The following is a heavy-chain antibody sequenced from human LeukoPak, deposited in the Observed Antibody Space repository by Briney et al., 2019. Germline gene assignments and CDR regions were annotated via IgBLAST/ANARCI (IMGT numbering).Heavy chain of an antibody. CDR3: ANTDGGNDFRYFDL. V-gene: IGHV3-23*01. CDR2: ISGSGGST. J-gene: IGHJ2*01. D-gene: IGHD4-23*01. Sequence: GGSLRLSCAASGFTFSGYAMSWVRQAPGKGLEWVSAISGSGGSTYYADSVKGRFTISRDNSKNTLYLQMNSLRAEDTAVYYCANTDGGNDFRYFDLWGRGTLVTVSS. CDR1: GFTFSGYA.